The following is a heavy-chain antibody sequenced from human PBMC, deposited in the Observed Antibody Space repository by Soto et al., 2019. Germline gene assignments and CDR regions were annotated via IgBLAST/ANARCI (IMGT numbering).Heavy chain of an antibody. D-gene: IGHD3-16*01. CDR1: GFTFSSYA. V-gene: IGHV3-30-3*01. J-gene: IGHJ5*02. Sequence: GGSLRLSCAASGFTFSSYAMHWVRQAPGKGLEWVAVISYDGSNKYYADSVKGRFTISRDNSKNTLYLQMNSLRAEDTAVYYCAREGAVGDNWFDPWGQGTLVTVSS. CDR2: ISYDGSNK. CDR3: AREGAVGDNWFDP.